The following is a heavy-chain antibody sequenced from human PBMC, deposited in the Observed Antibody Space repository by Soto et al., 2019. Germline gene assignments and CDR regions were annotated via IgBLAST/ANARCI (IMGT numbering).Heavy chain of an antibody. D-gene: IGHD3-10*01. CDR3: ARGKRAGSPDLFGYYYYYYYMDG. V-gene: IGHV1-3*01. Sequence: QVPLVQSGAEVKKPGASVKVSCKASGYTFTSYAMHWVRQAPGQRLEWMGWINAGNGNTKYSQKFQGRVTITRDTSARTSNMELISLRSEDTGVYYCARGKRAGSPDLFGYYYYYYYMDGWGKGTTVTVSS. CDR1: GYTFTSYA. CDR2: INAGNGNT. J-gene: IGHJ6*03.